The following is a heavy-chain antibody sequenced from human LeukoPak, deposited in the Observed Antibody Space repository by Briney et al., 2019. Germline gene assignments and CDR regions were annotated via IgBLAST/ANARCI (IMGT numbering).Heavy chain of an antibody. CDR2: ISYDGSNK. D-gene: IGHD3-10*01. Sequence: GGSLRLSCAASGFTFSSHAMHWVRQAPGKGLEWVAIISYDGSNKYYAESVKGRFTISKDNSKNTLYLQLDNLTVDDTAVYYCGRGGSGSYYYYYYYMDVWGKRTTVTVSS. J-gene: IGHJ6*03. CDR1: GFTFSSHA. CDR3: GRGGSGSYYYYYYYMDV. V-gene: IGHV3-30*01.